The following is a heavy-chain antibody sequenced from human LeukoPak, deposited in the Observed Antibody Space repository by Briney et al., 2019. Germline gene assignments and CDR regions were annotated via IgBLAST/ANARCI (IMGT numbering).Heavy chain of an antibody. CDR3: ARAPAGSYWDY. V-gene: IGHV4-39*07. CDR2: IYYSGST. D-gene: IGHD3-10*01. Sequence: SETLSLTCTVSGGSISSSSYYWGWIRQPPGKGLEWIGSIYYSGSTYYNPSLKSRVTISVDTSKNQFSLKLSSVTAADTAVYYCARAPAGSYWDYWGQGTLVTVSS. CDR1: GGSISSSSYY. J-gene: IGHJ4*02.